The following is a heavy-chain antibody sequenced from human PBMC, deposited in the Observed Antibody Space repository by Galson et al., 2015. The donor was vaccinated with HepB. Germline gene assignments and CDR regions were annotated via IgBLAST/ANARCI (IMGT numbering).Heavy chain of an antibody. D-gene: IGHD6-19*01. J-gene: IGHJ5*02. Sequence: SLRLSCAASGFTFDDYAMHWVRQAPGKGLEWVSGISWNSGSIGYADSVKGRFTISRDNAKNSLYLQMNSLRAEDTALYYCAKGLPWYSSGLGLGFDPWGQGTLVTVSS. CDR1: GFTFDDYA. CDR3: AKGLPWYSSGLGLGFDP. CDR2: ISWNSGSI. V-gene: IGHV3-9*01.